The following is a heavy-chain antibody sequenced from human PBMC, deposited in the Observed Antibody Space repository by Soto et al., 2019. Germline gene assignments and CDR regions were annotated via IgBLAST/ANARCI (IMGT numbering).Heavy chain of an antibody. CDR3: ARPLWRDDYNWGYFDL. Sequence: GGSLRLSCAASGFTFSSYAMHWVRQAPGRGLEWVAVISYDGSNKYYTDSVKGRFTISRDNSKNTLYLQMNSLRAEDTAVYYCARPLWRDDYNWGYFDLWGRGTLVTVSS. D-gene: IGHD4-4*01. CDR1: GFTFSSYA. V-gene: IGHV3-30-3*01. CDR2: ISYDGSNK. J-gene: IGHJ2*01.